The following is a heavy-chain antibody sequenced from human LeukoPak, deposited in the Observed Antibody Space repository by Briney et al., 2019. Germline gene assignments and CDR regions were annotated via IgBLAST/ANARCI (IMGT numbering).Heavy chain of an antibody. CDR3: ARQYGYSTLMDV. D-gene: IGHD6-13*01. Sequence: TSETLSLTCTVSGVSISSYYWSWLRQPPGKGLEWIGYIYTSGSTNYNPFLKSRVTISVDTSKNQFSLKLSSVTAADTAVYYCARQYGYSTLMDVWGKGTTVTVSS. CDR2: IYTSGST. J-gene: IGHJ6*03. CDR1: GVSISSYY. V-gene: IGHV4-4*09.